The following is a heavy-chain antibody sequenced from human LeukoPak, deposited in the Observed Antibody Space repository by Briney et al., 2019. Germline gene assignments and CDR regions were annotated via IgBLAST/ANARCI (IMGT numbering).Heavy chain of an antibody. CDR1: GGSISSYY. V-gene: IGHV4-59*01. Sequence: NSSETLSLTCTVSGGSISSYYWSWIRQPPGKGLEWIGYIYFSGSTNYNPSLKSRVTISVDTSKNQFSLKLSSVAAADTAVYYCARGIAAAGEDYWGQGTLVTVSS. D-gene: IGHD6-13*01. CDR2: IYFSGST. CDR3: ARGIAAAGEDY. J-gene: IGHJ4*02.